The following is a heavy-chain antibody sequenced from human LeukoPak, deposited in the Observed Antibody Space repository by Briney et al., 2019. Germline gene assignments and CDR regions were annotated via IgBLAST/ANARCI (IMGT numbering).Heavy chain of an antibody. V-gene: IGHV2-5*01. D-gene: IGHD2-21*02. CDR2: IYWHDDK. CDR3: AHSRIAYCGGDSYYNWFDP. J-gene: IGHJ5*02. Sequence: SGPTLVKLTQTRTLTCTFSEFSRSPSGAGVGWVRHPPSKSLEWPAFIYWHDDKHYSPSRKSMLTITKDTSKNQVVLTMTNMAPVDTATYYCAHSRIAYCGGDSYYNWFDPWGEGTLVTVSS. CDR1: EFSRSPSGAG.